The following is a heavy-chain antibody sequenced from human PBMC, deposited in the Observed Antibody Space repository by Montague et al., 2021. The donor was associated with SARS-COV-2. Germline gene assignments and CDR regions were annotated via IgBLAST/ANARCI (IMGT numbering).Heavy chain of an antibody. CDR1: GFTLSTYA. CDR3: AKDPLQGTYAGVGCSFDT. Sequence: SLSLSCAASGFTLSTYALSWFRQAPGKGLEWVSPTNVICGGPPSSDSVKGRFTTSRDNSKNTLYLQMNSLRVEDTAIYYCAKDPLQGTYAGVGCSFDTWGQGTMVTVSS. D-gene: IGHD1-1*01. CDR2: TNVICGGP. J-gene: IGHJ3*02. V-gene: IGHV3-23*01.